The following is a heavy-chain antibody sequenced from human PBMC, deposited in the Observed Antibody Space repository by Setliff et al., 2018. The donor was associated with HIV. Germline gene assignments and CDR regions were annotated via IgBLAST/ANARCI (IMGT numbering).Heavy chain of an antibody. V-gene: IGHV3-53*05. J-gene: IGHJ4*02. CDR3: ASARIPTGGTSTSFDY. CDR2: IYSGGST. CDR1: GFTVSSNY. D-gene: IGHD1-1*01. Sequence: GGSLRLSCAASGFTVSSNYMSWVRQAPGKGLEWVSVIYSGGSTYYADSVKGRFTISRDNSKNTLYLQVNSLRPEDTAVYHCASARIPTGGTSTSFDYWGQGTLVTVSS.